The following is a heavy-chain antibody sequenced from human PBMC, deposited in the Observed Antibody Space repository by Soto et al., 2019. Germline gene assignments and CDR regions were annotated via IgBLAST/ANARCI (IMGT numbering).Heavy chain of an antibody. CDR2: IYYSGST. J-gene: IGHJ4*02. CDR1: GGSISSYY. D-gene: IGHD5-18*01. CDR3: ARQGRGYSYGYSDY. Sequence: SETLSLTCTVSGGSISSYYWSWIRQPPGKGLEWIGYIYYSGSTNYNPSPKSRVTISVDTSKNQFSLKLSSVTAADTAVYYCARQGRGYSYGYSDYWGQGTLVTVSS. V-gene: IGHV4-59*08.